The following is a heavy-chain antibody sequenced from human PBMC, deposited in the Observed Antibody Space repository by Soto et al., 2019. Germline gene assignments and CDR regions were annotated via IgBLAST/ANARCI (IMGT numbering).Heavy chain of an antibody. CDR3: AKDQTVTTEYYYGMDV. D-gene: IGHD4-17*01. Sequence: QVQLVESGGGVVQPGRSLRLSCAASGFTFSSYGMHWVRQAPGKGLEWVAVISYDGSNKYYADSVKGRFTISRDNSKNTLYLQMNSLRAEDTAVYYCAKDQTVTTEYYYGMDVWGQGTTVTVCS. CDR1: GFTFSSYG. J-gene: IGHJ6*02. CDR2: ISYDGSNK. V-gene: IGHV3-30*18.